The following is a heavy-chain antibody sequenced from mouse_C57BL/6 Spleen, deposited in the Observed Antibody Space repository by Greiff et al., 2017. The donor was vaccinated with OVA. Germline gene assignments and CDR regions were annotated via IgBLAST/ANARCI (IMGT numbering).Heavy chain of an antibody. Sequence: EVKVEESGGGLVQPGGSMKLSCVASGFTFSNYWMNWVRQSPEKGLEWVAQIRLKSDNYATHYAESVKGRFTISRDDSLRCVYLQMYYLSSEDTFIYYCLYYAMDYWGQGTSVPVSS. V-gene: IGHV6-3*01. CDR3: LYYAMDY. CDR1: GFTFSNYW. J-gene: IGHJ4*01. CDR2: IRLKSDNYAT.